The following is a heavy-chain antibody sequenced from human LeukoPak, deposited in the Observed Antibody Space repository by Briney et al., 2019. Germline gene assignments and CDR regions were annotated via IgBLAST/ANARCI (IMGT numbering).Heavy chain of an antibody. D-gene: IGHD3-22*01. Sequence: GGSLRLSCAASRFTFSTYGMNWVRQTPGKGLEWVSAISGSGNRAYHADSVKGRFTISRDNSKNMLYLQMNSLRAEDTALYYCAKDADISVELVVITSFDSWGQGTLVTVSS. V-gene: IGHV3-23*01. J-gene: IGHJ4*02. CDR2: ISGSGNRA. CDR3: AKDADISVELVVITSFDS. CDR1: RFTFSTYG.